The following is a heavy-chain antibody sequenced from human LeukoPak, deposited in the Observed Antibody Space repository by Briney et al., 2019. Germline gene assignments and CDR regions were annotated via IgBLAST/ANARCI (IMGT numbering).Heavy chain of an antibody. Sequence: PSQTLSLTCTVSGGSISSGGYYWSWIRQPPGKGLEWIGYIYHSGSTYYNPSLKSRVTISVDRSKNQFSLKLSSVTAADTAVYYCARGIRYQLLSSYYYYGMDVWGQGTTVTVSS. CDR3: ARGIRYQLLSSYYYYGMDV. J-gene: IGHJ6*02. CDR1: GGSISSGGYY. V-gene: IGHV4-30-2*01. D-gene: IGHD2-2*01. CDR2: IYHSGST.